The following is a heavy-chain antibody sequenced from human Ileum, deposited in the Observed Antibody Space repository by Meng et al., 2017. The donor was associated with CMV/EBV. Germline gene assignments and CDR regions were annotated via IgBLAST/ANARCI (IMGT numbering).Heavy chain of an antibody. J-gene: IGHJ4*02. CDR3: ARGLRIAAGAL. CDR2: IDYGGNT. CDR1: GGSMSSRNVY. Sequence: QLQLQASGPALMKSSETLSLPCTVSGGSMSSRNVYLGWIRQPPGGGLEWIGSIDYGGNTYYKPSLMSRVTISVDTSKNQFFLKVSSMTAADTAVYFCARGLRIAAGALWGQGTLVTVSS. D-gene: IGHD6-13*01. V-gene: IGHV4-39*07.